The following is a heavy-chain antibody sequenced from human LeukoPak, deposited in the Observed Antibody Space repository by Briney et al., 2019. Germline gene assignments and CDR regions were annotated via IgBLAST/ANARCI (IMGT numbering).Heavy chain of an antibody. J-gene: IGHJ4*02. V-gene: IGHV4-39*07. CDR2: IYYSGST. CDR3: AARGYSSGSPGVDY. D-gene: IGHD6-19*01. Sequence: SETLSLTCTVSGGSISSSSYYWGWIRQPPGKGLEWIGSIYYSGSTYYNPSLKSRVTISVDTSKNQFSLKLSSVTAADTAVYYCAARGYSSGSPGVDYWGQGTLVTVSS. CDR1: GGSISSSSYY.